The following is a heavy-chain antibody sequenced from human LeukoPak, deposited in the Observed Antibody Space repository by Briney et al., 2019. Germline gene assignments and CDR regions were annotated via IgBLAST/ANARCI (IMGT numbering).Heavy chain of an antibody. CDR1: GGSISSYY. CDR3: ASSPNWYGFDY. J-gene: IGHJ4*02. Sequence: PPETLSLTCTVSGGSISSYYWSWIRQPAGKGLEWIGRIYTSGSTNYNPSLKSRVTMSVDTSKNQFSLKLSSVTAADTAVYYCASSPNWYGFDYWGQGTLVTVSS. V-gene: IGHV4-4*07. D-gene: IGHD1-1*01. CDR2: IYTSGST.